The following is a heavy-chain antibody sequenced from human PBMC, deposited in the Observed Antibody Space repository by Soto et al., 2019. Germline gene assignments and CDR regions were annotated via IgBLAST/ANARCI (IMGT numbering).Heavy chain of an antibody. V-gene: IGHV4-4*07. CDR1: GGSVSSQY. CDR3: ASQDYDTSVYYFDY. D-gene: IGHD3-22*01. CDR2: IYNGGIP. Sequence: QVEMEESGPGLLKPSETLSLTCTVSGGSVSSQYWSWIRQPAGKGLEWIGRIYNGGIPLIHPSLESRVALSLDTSKNQFSLTLSAVTAADTATYYCASQDYDTSVYYFDYWGRGTLVTVSS. J-gene: IGHJ4*02.